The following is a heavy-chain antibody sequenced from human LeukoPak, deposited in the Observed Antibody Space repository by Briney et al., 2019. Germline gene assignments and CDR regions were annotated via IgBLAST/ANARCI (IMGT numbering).Heavy chain of an antibody. CDR1: GYIFNNYA. CDR2: ISGYNGDT. J-gene: IGHJ3*02. Sequence: GASVTVSCKASGYIFNNYAITWVRQAPGQGLECLGWISGYNGDTYYAQTIQGRITMTTDPATTTAYLELRSLRSDDTAIYYCARITPRYCTSVNCSTDAFDIWGQGTMVTVS. CDR3: ARITPRYCTSVNCSTDAFDI. D-gene: IGHD2-2*02. V-gene: IGHV1-18*01.